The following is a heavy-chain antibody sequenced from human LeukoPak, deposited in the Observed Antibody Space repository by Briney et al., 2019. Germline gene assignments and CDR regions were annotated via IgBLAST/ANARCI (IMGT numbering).Heavy chain of an antibody. CDR3: ARAYDYGGNLVPFDY. CDR1: GYTFTGYY. D-gene: IGHD4-23*01. V-gene: IGHV1-2*02. Sequence: ASVKVSCKASGYTFTGYYMHWVRQAPGQGLEWMGWINPHSGGTNSAQKFQGRVTMTRDTSISTAYMELSRLSSDDPAVYYCARAYDYGGNLVPFDYWGQGTLVTVSS. CDR2: INPHSGGT. J-gene: IGHJ4*02.